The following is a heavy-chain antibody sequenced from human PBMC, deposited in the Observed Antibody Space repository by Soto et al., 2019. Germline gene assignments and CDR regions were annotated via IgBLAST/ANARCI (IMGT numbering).Heavy chain of an antibody. CDR1: GSTFSSYA. Sequence: GGSLRLSCAASGSTFSSYAMHWVRQAPGKGLEWVAVISYDGSNKYYADSVKGRFTISRDNSKNTLYLQMNSLRAEDTAVYYCARATSLAYYYYYGMDVWGQGTTVTVSS. V-gene: IGHV3-30-3*01. CDR3: ARATSLAYYYYYGMDV. CDR2: ISYDGSNK. J-gene: IGHJ6*02.